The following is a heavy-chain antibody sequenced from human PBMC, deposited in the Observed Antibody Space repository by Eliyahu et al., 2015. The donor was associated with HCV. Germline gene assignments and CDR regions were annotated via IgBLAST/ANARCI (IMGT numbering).Heavy chain of an antibody. Sequence: QVQLVESGGGVVQPGRSLSLSCAASGFTFNNYXMHWVRQAPGKGLEWVAVISYDGSKTHYTDSVTGRFTISRDNSKNTLYLQMNRLKPDDTAMYYCAKSAVLLWFGEGRNYFDYWGLGTLVTASS. CDR2: ISYDGSKT. J-gene: IGHJ4*02. V-gene: IGHV3-30*18. CDR3: AKSAVLLWFGEGRNYFDY. D-gene: IGHD3-10*01. CDR1: GFTFNNYX.